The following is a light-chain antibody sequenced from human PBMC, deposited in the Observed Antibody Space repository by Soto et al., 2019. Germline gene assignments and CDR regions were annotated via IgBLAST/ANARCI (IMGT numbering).Light chain of an antibody. J-gene: IGKJ3*01. V-gene: IGKV3-20*01. CDR1: QSVSSNY. Sequence: EIVLTQSPGTLSLSPGERATLSCRASQSVSSNYLAWYQQKPGQAPRLLIYVASSRATGIPDRFSGSGSGTDFTLTISRLEPEDFAVYYCQQYGGSPFTFGPWTKVDIK. CDR3: QQYGGSPFT. CDR2: VAS.